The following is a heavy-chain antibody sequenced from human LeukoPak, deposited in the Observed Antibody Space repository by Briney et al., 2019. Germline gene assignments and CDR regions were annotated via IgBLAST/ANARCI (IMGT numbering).Heavy chain of an antibody. CDR3: ARRAPPDYYGSGSYYKPRYYFDY. V-gene: IGHV4-34*01. CDR1: GGSFSGYY. CDR2: INHSGST. D-gene: IGHD3-10*01. Sequence: PSETLSLTCAVYGGSFSGYYWSWVRQPPGKGLEWIGEINHSGSTNYNPSLKSRVTISVDTSKNQFSLKLSSVTAADTAVYYCARRAPPDYYGSGSYYKPRYYFDYWGQGTLVTVSS. J-gene: IGHJ4*02.